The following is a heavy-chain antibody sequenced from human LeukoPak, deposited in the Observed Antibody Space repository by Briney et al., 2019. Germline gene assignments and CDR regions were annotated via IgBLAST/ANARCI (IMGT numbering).Heavy chain of an antibody. CDR1: GFSFSIYA. CDR2: ITGSGDIT. D-gene: IGHD7-27*01. Sequence: GGSLRLSCAASGFSFSIYAMTWVRQAPGKGLEWVSAITGSGDITYYAASVKGRFTMSRDNSKNTLYLQMNSLRAEDTAVYYCSRDWGLDYWGQGTLVTVSS. J-gene: IGHJ4*02. CDR3: SRDWGLDY. V-gene: IGHV3-23*01.